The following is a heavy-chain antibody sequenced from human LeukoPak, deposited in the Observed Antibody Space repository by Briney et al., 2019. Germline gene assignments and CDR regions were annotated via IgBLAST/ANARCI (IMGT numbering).Heavy chain of an antibody. J-gene: IGHJ4*02. CDR1: GGSISSYY. CDR2: MYYRGSA. Sequence: KTSETLSLTCTVSGGSISSYYWSWIRQPPGKGLEWIGYMYYRGSANYNPSLKSRLTISVDTSKNQFSLKLSSVTAADTAVYYCARDDEKKEAFDYWGQGTLVTVSS. V-gene: IGHV4-59*12. CDR3: ARDDEKKEAFDY.